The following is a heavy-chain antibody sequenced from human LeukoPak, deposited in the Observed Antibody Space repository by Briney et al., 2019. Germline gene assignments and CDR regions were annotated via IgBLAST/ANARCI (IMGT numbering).Heavy chain of an antibody. CDR3: AKGYCTNGVCYLYY. D-gene: IGHD2-8*01. CDR1: GFTFSSYS. CDR2: ISSSSSYI. Sequence: PGGSLRLSCAASGFTFSSYSLNWVRQAPGKGLEWVSSISSSSSYIYYADSVKGRFTISRDNAKNSLYLQMNSLRAEDTAVYYCAKGYCTNGVCYLYYWGQGTLVTVSS. J-gene: IGHJ4*02. V-gene: IGHV3-21*01.